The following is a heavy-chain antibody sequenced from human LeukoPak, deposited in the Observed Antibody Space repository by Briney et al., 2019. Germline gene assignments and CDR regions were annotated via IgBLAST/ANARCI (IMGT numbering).Heavy chain of an antibody. CDR1: GFTFSSYA. CDR3: AKILTQQLDLFDY. CDR2: ISGSGGST. Sequence: GGSLRLSCAASGFTFSSYAMSWVRQAPGKGLEGVSAISGSGGSTYYADSVKGRFTISRDNSKNTLYQQMNSLRAEDTAVSYCAKILTQQLDLFDYWGQGTLVTVSS. J-gene: IGHJ4*02. D-gene: IGHD6-13*01. V-gene: IGHV3-23*01.